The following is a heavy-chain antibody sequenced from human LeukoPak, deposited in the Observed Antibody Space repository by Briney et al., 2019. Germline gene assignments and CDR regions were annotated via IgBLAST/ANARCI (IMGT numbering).Heavy chain of an antibody. J-gene: IGHJ6*02. V-gene: IGHV3-64*01. CDR1: GFTFSSYA. CDR2: ISSNGGST. CDR3: ARGRCSGGSCYSNYYYYYGMDV. Sequence: GSLRLSCAASGFTFSSYAMHWVRQAPGKGLEYVSAISSNGGSTYYANSVKGRFTISRDNSKNTLYLQMGSLRAEDMAVYYCARGRCSGGSCYSNYYYYYGMDVWGQGTTVTVSS. D-gene: IGHD2-15*01.